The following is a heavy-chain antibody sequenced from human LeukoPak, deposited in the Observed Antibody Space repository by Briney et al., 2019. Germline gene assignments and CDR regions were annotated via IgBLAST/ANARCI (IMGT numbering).Heavy chain of an antibody. CDR1: GFSLSSYA. J-gene: IGHJ6*03. D-gene: IGHD6-19*01. V-gene: IGHV3-30*04. CDR2: ISYDGSNK. Sequence: GGSLRLSCAASGFSLSSYAMHWVRQAPGKGLEWVAVISYDGSNKYYADSVKGRFTISRDNSKNTLYLQMNSLRAEDTAVYYCAKGESGERSIGQWLVSREYYYYYMDVWGKGTTVTISS. CDR3: AKGESGERSIGQWLVSREYYYYYMDV.